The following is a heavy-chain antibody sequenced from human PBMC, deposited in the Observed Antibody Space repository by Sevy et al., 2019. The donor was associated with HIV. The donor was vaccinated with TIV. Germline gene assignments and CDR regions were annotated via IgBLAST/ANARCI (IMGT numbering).Heavy chain of an antibody. D-gene: IGHD3-3*01. Sequence: ASVKVSCKASGDTFSTYDINWVRQAPGQGLEWMGWMSPKSGSTGFAQKFQGRLTMTRDTSINTAYMELSSLRSEDTAVYYCASEGSGDVWNYGYYYYGMDVWGQGTTVTVSS. CDR3: ASEGSGDVWNYGYYYYGMDV. CDR1: GDTFSTYD. V-gene: IGHV1-8*02. J-gene: IGHJ6*02. CDR2: MSPKSGST.